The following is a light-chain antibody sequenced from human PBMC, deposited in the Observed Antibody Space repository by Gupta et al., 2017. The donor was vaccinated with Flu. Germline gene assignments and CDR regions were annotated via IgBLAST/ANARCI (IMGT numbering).Light chain of an antibody. CDR3: SSYTSSTFYV. V-gene: IGLV2-14*03. CDR1: NSDVGDYNY. Sequence: QSALTQPASVSGSPGQSITISCTGTNSDVGDYNYVSWYQQHPGKAPKLMIYDVSNRPSGVSNRFSGSKSGNTASLTISGLQAEDEADYYCSSYTSSTFYVFGTGTKVTVL. CDR2: DVS. J-gene: IGLJ1*01.